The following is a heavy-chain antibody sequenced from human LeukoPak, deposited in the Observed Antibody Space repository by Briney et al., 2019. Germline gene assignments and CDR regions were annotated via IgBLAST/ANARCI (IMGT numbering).Heavy chain of an antibody. J-gene: IGHJ5*02. Sequence: GGSLRLSCAASGFTFSTFAMSWVRQAPGKGLEWVSAISGSGGGTYYADSVKGRRTISRDNSKNTLYLQMSSLRAEDTAVYYCAKAFSAYENWPPNWFDPWGQGTLVTVSS. CDR1: GFTFSTFA. V-gene: IGHV3-23*01. CDR2: ISGSGGGT. CDR3: AKAFSAYENWPPNWFDP. D-gene: IGHD5-12*01.